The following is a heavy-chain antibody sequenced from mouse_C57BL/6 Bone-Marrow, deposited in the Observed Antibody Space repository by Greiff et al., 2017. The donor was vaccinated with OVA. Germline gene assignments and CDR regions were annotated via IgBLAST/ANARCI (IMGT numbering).Heavy chain of an antibody. V-gene: IGHV1-80*01. CDR2: IYPGDGDT. CDR1: GYAFSSYW. Sequence: VQLQQSGAELVKPGASVKISCKASGYAFSSYWMNWVKQRPGKGLEWIGQIYPGDGDTNYNGKFKGKATLTADKSSSTAYMQLSSLTSEDSAVYFCARSLYSNFLFDYWGQGTTLTVSS. D-gene: IGHD2-5*01. CDR3: ARSLYSNFLFDY. J-gene: IGHJ2*01.